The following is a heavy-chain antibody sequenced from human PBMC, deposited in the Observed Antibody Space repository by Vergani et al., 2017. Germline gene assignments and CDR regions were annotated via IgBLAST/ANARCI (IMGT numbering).Heavy chain of an antibody. CDR3: ARDRERSDFDY. D-gene: IGHD1-1*01. Sequence: QVQLQESGPGLVKPSQTLSLTCTVSGGSISSGGYYWSWIRQPAGKGLEWIGRIYTSGSTNYNPSLKSRVTISVDTSKNQFSLKLSSVTAADTAVYYCARDRERSDFDYWGQGTLVTVSS. CDR2: IYTSGST. CDR1: GGSISSGGYY. J-gene: IGHJ4*02. V-gene: IGHV4-61*02.